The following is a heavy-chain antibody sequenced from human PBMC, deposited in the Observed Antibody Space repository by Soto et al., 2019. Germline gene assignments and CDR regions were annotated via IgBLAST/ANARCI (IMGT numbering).Heavy chain of an antibody. V-gene: IGHV4-39*01. J-gene: IGHJ4*02. CDR3: ARHASRGYSSSWFVDD. Sequence: QLQLQESGPGLVKPSETPSLICNVSGGSVGSSDTYWGWIRQAPGKGLEWIVSSYYSAGSYYNPSLKPRVTTAIDASKHQVSLTVTSVTAADTAVYYCARHASRGYSSSWFVDDWGEGTLFTVSS. CDR2: SYYSAGS. D-gene: IGHD6-13*01. CDR1: GGSVGSSDTY.